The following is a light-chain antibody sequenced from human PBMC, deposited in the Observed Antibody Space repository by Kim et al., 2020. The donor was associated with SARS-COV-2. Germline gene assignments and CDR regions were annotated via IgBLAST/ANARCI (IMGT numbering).Light chain of an antibody. CDR2: AAS. J-gene: IGKJ2*01. Sequence: SASVGDRVTITCRASQGISSYLAWYQQKPGKVPSLLIYAASALRAGVPSRFSGSGYGTDFTLTISSLQPEDVATYYCQKSNSAPYTFGPGTKLEI. CDR3: QKSNSAPYT. V-gene: IGKV1-27*01. CDR1: QGISSY.